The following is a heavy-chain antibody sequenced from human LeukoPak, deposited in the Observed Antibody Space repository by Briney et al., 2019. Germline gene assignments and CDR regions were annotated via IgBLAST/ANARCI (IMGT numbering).Heavy chain of an antibody. CDR3: ARVGRTGSGSYCY. D-gene: IGHD3-10*01. CDR2: INPSGGST. Sequence: ASVKVSCKASGYTFTSNYIYWVRQAPGQGLEWMGRINPSGGSTSYTQKFQGRVTMTRDTSTSTVYMELSSLRSEDTAVYYCARVGRTGSGSYCYWGQGTLVTVSS. J-gene: IGHJ4*02. V-gene: IGHV1-46*01. CDR1: GYTFTSNY.